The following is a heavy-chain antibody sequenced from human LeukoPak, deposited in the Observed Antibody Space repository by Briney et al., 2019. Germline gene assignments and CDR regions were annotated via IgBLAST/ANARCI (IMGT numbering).Heavy chain of an antibody. D-gene: IGHD6-19*01. CDR3: ARGLPISGWVN. CDR2: INHSGST. J-gene: IGHJ4*02. Sequence: SETLSLTCAVYGGSFSDYYWSWIRQPPGEGLQWIGEINHSGSTNYNPSLKSRVTISVDTSKTQFSLKLSSVTAADTAVYYCARGLPISGWVNWGQGTLVTVSS. CDR1: GGSFSDYY. V-gene: IGHV4-34*01.